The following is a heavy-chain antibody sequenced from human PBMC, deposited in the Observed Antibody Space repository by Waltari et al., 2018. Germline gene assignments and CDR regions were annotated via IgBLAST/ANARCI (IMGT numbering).Heavy chain of an antibody. CDR2: IYYSGST. D-gene: IGHD6-13*01. V-gene: IGHV4-39*07. CDR1: GGSISSSSYY. Sequence: QLQLQESGPGLVKPSETLSLTCTVSGGSISSSSYYWGWIRQPPGKGLEWLGSIYYSGSTYYNPSLKSRVTISVDTSKNQFSLKLSSVTAADTAVYYCARQGGGRQGIAAAGTIDYWGQGTLVTVSS. CDR3: ARQGGGRQGIAAAGTIDY. J-gene: IGHJ4*02.